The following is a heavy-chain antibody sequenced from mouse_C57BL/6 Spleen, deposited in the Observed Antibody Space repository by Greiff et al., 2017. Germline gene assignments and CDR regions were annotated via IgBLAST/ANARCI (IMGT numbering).Heavy chain of an antibody. CDR2: IYPGDGDT. Sequence: QVQLQQSGAELVKPGASVKISCKASGYAFSSYWMNWVKPRPGKGLEWIGQIYPGDGDTNYNGKFKGKATLTADKSSSTAYMQLSSLTSEDSAVYFCARDYYGSPSWFAYWGQGTLVTVSA. CDR1: GYAFSSYW. CDR3: ARDYYGSPSWFAY. V-gene: IGHV1-80*01. J-gene: IGHJ3*01. D-gene: IGHD1-1*01.